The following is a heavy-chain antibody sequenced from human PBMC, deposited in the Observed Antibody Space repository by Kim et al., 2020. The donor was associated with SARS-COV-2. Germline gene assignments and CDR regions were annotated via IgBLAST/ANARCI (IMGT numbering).Heavy chain of an antibody. Sequence: GRFTISRDNSKNTLYLQTNSLRAEDTAVYYCARDRDIVVVPAAEQGMDYWGQGTLVTVSS. V-gene: IGHV3-30*07. CDR3: ARDRDIVVVPAAEQGMDY. J-gene: IGHJ4*02. D-gene: IGHD2-2*01.